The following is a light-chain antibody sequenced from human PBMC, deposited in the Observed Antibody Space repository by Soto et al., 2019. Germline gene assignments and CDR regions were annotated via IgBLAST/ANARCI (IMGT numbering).Light chain of an antibody. CDR2: AAS. J-gene: IGKJ1*01. CDR3: QQYNNWPRT. Sequence: EIVMTQSPATLSVSPGESATLSFRASQSVSNNLTWYQQKPGQAPRLLIYAASARATGIPTRFSGSGYGTEFTLTISSLQSEDFAVYYCQQYNNWPRTFGQGTKVDIK. CDR1: QSVSNN. V-gene: IGKV3-15*01.